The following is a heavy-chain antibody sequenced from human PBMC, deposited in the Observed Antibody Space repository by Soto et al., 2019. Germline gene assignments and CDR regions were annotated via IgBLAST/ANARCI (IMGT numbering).Heavy chain of an antibody. D-gene: IGHD3-10*01. CDR1: GGSVSSGRYY. V-gene: IGHV4-61*01. CDR2: MFDSGST. CDR3: ARAYYYGSGRGRSMDV. Sequence: PSETLSLTCTASGGSVSSGRYYWSWIRQPPGKGLEWIGYMFDSGSTNYNPSLKSRVTIGVDTSKNQFSLKLSSVTAADTAVYYCARAYYYGSGRGRSMDVWGQGTTVTVSS. J-gene: IGHJ6*02.